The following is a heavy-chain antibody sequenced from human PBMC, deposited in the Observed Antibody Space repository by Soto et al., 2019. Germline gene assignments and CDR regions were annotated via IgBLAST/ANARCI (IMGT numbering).Heavy chain of an antibody. Sequence: EVQLLESGGGLVQPGGSLRLSCAASGFTFSSYAMSWVRQAPGKGLEWVSAISGSGGSTYYADSVKGRFPISRDNSKNTLYLQMNSLRAEDTAVYYCANIRCSGGSCYHPVFDYWGQGTLVTVSS. CDR2: ISGSGGST. CDR3: ANIRCSGGSCYHPVFDY. D-gene: IGHD2-15*01. V-gene: IGHV3-23*01. J-gene: IGHJ4*02. CDR1: GFTFSSYA.